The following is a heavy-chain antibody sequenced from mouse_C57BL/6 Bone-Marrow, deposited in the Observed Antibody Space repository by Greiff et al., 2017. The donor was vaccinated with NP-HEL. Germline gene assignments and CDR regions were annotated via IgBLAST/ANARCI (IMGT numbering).Heavy chain of an antibody. D-gene: IGHD1-1*01. CDR2: ISYDGSN. V-gene: IGHV3-6*01. CDR1: GYSITSGYY. CDR3: ARDIATVVARLRDWYFDV. Sequence: EVKLQESGPGLVKPSQSLSLTCSVTGYSITSGYYWNWIRQSPGNKLEWMGYISYDGSNNYNPSLKNRISITRDTSKNQFFLKLNSVTTEDTATYYCARDIATVVARLRDWYFDVWGTGTTVTVSS. J-gene: IGHJ1*03.